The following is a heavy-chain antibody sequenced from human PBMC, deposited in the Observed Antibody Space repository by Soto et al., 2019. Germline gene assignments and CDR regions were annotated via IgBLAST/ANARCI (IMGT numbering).Heavy chain of an antibody. D-gene: IGHD1-26*01. V-gene: IGHV3-66*04. CDR2: IYTGGSV. Sequence: GGSLRLSCVASGFTVSNSYMTWFRQAPGKGLEWISVIYTGGSVYYADSVNGRFTVSRDNSKNTLYLQMNSLRAGDTAVYYCARLLMVGTPCFESWGQGTQVTVSS. CDR3: ARLLMVGTPCFES. J-gene: IGHJ4*02. CDR1: GFTVSNSY.